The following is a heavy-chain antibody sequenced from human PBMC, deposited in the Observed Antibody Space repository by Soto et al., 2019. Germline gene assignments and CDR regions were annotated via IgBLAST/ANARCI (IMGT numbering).Heavy chain of an antibody. D-gene: IGHD5-18*01. CDR3: AREGKAMGPYYSDMDV. CDR1: GYTLTCCA. CDR2: MNPNSGNT. J-gene: IGHJ6*03. V-gene: IGHV1-8*01. Sequence: GASVKVSSKASGYTLTCCAMNWVRQATGQGLEWKGWMNPNSGNTGYAQKLQGRVTITADKSTSTAYMELSSLRSEDSAVYYCAREGKAMGPYYSDMDVWGKGTTVPGS.